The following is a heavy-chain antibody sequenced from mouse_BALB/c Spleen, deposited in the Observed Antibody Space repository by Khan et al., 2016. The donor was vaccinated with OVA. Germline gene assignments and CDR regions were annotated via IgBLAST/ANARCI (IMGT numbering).Heavy chain of an antibody. J-gene: IGHJ4*01. CDR3: ARSVVDYYAMDY. CDR1: GFTFSSYA. Sequence: EVKLEESGGGLVKPGGSLKLSCSASGFTFSSYAMSWVRQTPEKRLELVATISSGGHYTFYPDSVKGRFTISRDTARNTLYLQMSSLTSEDTLMYYCARSVVDYYAMDYWVQGTSVTVSS. V-gene: IGHV5-9-3*01. CDR2: ISSGGHYT. D-gene: IGHD1-1*02.